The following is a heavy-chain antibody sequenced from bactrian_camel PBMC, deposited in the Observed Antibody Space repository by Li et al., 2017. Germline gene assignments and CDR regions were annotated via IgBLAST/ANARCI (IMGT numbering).Heavy chain of an antibody. D-gene: IGHD6*01. CDR1: GFPLNKYF. V-gene: IGHV3S60*01. CDR2: AQSSRGAV. Sequence: HVQLVESGGGSVQARGSLRLSCAASGFPLNKYFLAWFRQAPGKEREAVAVAQSSRGAVFYADSVKGRFTISQDSARNTVYLQMNNLQPEDTATYYCAEGRGSRGEHCYSLNYWGQGT. J-gene: IGHJ4*01. CDR3: AEGRGSRGEHCYSLNY.